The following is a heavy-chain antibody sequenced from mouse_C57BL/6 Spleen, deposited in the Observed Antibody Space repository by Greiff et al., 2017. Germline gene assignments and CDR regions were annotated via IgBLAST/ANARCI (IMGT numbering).Heavy chain of an antibody. V-gene: IGHV1-22*01. CDR1: GYTFTDYN. CDR3: ARGGIYDGYYGYFDY. D-gene: IGHD2-3*01. CDR2: INPNNGGT. Sequence: EVQLQQSGPELVKPGASVKMSCKASGYTFTDYNMHWVKQSHGKSLEWIGYINPNNGGTSYNQKFKGKATLTVNKSSSTAYMELRSLTSEDSAVYYCARGGIYDGYYGYFDYWGQGTTLTVSS. J-gene: IGHJ2*01.